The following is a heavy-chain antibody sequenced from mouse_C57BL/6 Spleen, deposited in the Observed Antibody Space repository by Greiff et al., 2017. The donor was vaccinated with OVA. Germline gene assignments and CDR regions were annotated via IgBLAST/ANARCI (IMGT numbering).Heavy chain of an antibody. J-gene: IGHJ3*01. CDR2: IDPSASYT. CDR1: GYTFTSYW. CDR3: ARRGSSSWFAY. Sequence: QVQLQQPGAELVMPGASVKLSCKASGYTFTSYWMHWVKQRPGQGLEWIGEIDPSASYTTSNQKFKGKSTLTVAKSSIPAYMQLSSLTSEDSAVYDCARRGSSSWFAYWGQGTLVTVSA. V-gene: IGHV1-69*01. D-gene: IGHD1-1*01.